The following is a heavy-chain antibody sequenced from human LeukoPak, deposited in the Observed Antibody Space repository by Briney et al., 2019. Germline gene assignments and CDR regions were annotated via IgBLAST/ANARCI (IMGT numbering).Heavy chain of an antibody. CDR2: MNPNSGNT. CDR1: GYTFTSYD. J-gene: IGHJ6*02. Sequence: ASVKVSCKASGYTFTSYDINWVRQATGQGLERMGWMNPNSGNTGYAQKFQGRVTMTRNTSISTAYMELSSLRSEDTAVYYCARGRGSSSLFGYYYYYHGMDVWGQGTTVTVPS. V-gene: IGHV1-8*01. D-gene: IGHD6-6*01. CDR3: ARGRGSSSLFGYYYYYHGMDV.